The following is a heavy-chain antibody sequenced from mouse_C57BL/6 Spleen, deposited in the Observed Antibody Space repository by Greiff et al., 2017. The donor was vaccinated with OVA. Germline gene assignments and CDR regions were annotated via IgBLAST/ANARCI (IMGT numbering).Heavy chain of an antibody. CDR2: IYPSDSET. CDR1: GYTFTSYW. CDR3: AREGEGYYVDWYFDV. J-gene: IGHJ1*03. D-gene: IGHD2-3*01. Sequence: QVQLQQPGAELVRPGSSVKLSCKASGYTFTSYWLDWVKQRPGQGLEWIGNIYPSDSETHYNQKFKDKATLTVDKSSSTAYMQLSSLTSEDSAVYYCAREGEGYYVDWYFDVWGTGTTVTVSS. V-gene: IGHV1-61*01.